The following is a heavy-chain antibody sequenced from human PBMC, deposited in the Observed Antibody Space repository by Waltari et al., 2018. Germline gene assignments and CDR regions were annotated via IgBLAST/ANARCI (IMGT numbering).Heavy chain of an antibody. V-gene: IGHV1-69-2*01. CDR3: ATGSTSWGYYFDY. CDR1: GYTSPDYY. D-gene: IGHD2-2*01. CDR2: VEPEDDET. J-gene: IGHJ4*02. Sequence: EVKLVQSGAEVKTRGATVKISCTVSGYTSPDYYMPRAHPAPGKGLEWMGLVEPEDDETICAEKFQRRVTIPADTSTDPAYMELSSLRSEDTAVYYCATGSTSWGYYFDYWGQGTLVTVSS.